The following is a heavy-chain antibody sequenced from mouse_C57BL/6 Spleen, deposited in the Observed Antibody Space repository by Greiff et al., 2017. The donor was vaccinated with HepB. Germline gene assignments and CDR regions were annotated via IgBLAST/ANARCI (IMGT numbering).Heavy chain of an antibody. J-gene: IGHJ1*03. CDR1: GYAFSSSW. CDR3: ARSRLRPDWYFDV. V-gene: IGHV1-82*01. D-gene: IGHD2-4*01. Sequence: QVQLQQSGPELVKPGASVKISCKASGYAFSSSWMNWVKQRPGKGLEWIGRIYPGDGDTNYNGKFKGKATLTADKSSSTAYMQLSSLTSEDSAVYFCARSRLRPDWYFDVWGTGTTVTVSS. CDR2: IYPGDGDT.